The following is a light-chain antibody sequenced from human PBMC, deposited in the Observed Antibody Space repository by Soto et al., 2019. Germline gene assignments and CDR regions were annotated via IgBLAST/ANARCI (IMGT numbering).Light chain of an antibody. CDR2: EAS. Sequence: DTVLTQSPVTLSVSPGDSAILYYRASQTVFSKLAWYQQRPGQPPRLLIYEASTRATGIPARFTGGGSGTEYTLTINSLQSEDFAVYYCQQYSTWPPRYTFGQGTHLEIK. CDR3: QQYSTWPPRYT. CDR1: QTVFSK. V-gene: IGKV3-15*01. J-gene: IGKJ2*01.